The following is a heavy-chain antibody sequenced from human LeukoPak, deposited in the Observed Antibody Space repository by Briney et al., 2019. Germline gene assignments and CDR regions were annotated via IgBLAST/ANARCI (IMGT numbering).Heavy chain of an antibody. CDR1: GGSITGSH. CDR3: ARGAYSFDF. Sequence: SSETLSLICTVSGGSITGSHWSWLRQSAGKGLEWIGRIYSSGTTNYNPSLKSRVTMSLDTSKNQFSLRLSSVTAADTAVYYCARGAYSFDFWGQGALVTVS. CDR2: IYSSGTT. J-gene: IGHJ4*02. V-gene: IGHV4-4*07.